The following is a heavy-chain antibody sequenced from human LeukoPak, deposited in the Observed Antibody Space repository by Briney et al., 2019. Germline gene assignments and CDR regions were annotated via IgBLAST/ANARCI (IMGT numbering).Heavy chain of an antibody. J-gene: IGHJ4*02. CDR2: IYYSGGT. V-gene: IGHV4-59*01. Sequence: SETLSLTCTVSGGSISSYYWSWIRQPPGKGLEWIGYIYYSGGTNYNPSLKSRVTISVDTSKNQFSLKLSSVTAADTAVYYCARGRFRYYDILTGYSEFDYWGQGTLVTVSS. CDR3: ARGRFRYYDILTGYSEFDY. D-gene: IGHD3-9*01. CDR1: GGSISSYY.